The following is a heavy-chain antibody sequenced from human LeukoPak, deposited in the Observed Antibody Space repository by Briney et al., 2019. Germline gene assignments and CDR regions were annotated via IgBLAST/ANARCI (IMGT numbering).Heavy chain of an antibody. CDR1: GFTFSTYP. CDR3: ARLNLGYGYFLEATKHDY. J-gene: IGHJ4*02. CDR2: ISYGDGTNK. V-gene: IGHV3-30-3*01. Sequence: PGGSLRLSCAASGFTFSTYPMHWVRQAPGKGLEWVAVISYGDGTNKYYADSAKGRFTISRDNSKNTLYLQMNSLRAEDTAVYYCARLNLGYGYFLEATKHDYWGQGTLVTVSS. D-gene: IGHD5-18*01.